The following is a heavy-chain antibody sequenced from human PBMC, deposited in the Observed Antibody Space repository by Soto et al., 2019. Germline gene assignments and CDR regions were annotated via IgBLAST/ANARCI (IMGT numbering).Heavy chain of an antibody. CDR1: GFTFSSYA. V-gene: IGHV3-30-3*01. CDR2: ISYDGSNK. J-gene: IGHJ4*02. Sequence: QVQLVESGGGVVPPGRSLRLSCAASGFTFSSYAMHWVRQAPGKGLEWVAVISYDGSNKYYADSVKGRFTISRDNSKNTLYLQMNSLRAEDTAVYYCAGSGSYSYWGQGTLVTVSS. D-gene: IGHD1-26*01. CDR3: AGSGSYSY.